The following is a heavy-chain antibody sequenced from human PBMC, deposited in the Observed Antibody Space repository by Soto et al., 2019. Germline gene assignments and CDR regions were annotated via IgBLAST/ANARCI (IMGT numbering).Heavy chain of an antibody. Sequence: ASVKVSCKASGYTFTSYAMHWVRQAPGQRLEWMGWINAGNGNTKYSQKFQGRVTITRDTSASTAYMELSSLRSEDTAVYYCARGRLMSNWFDPRGQGTLVTVSS. CDR1: GYTFTSYA. D-gene: IGHD6-25*01. J-gene: IGHJ5*02. V-gene: IGHV1-3*01. CDR3: ARGRLMSNWFDP. CDR2: INAGNGNT.